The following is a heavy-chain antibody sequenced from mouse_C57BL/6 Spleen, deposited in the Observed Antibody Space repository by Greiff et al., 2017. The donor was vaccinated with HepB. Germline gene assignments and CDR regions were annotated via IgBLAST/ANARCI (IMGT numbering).Heavy chain of an antibody. CDR2: ISDGGSYT. CDR3: ARGGLLRYPYWYFDV. J-gene: IGHJ1*03. CDR1: GFTFSSYA. V-gene: IGHV5-4*03. Sequence: EVKLVESGGGLVKPGGSLKLSCAASGFTFSSYAMSWVRQTPEKRLEWVATISDGGSYTYYPDNVKGRFTISRDNAKNNLYLQMSHLKSEDTAMYYCARGGLLRYPYWYFDVWGTGTTVTVSS. D-gene: IGHD1-1*01.